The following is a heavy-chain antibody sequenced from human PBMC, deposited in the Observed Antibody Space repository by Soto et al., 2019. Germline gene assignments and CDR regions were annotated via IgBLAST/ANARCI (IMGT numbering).Heavy chain of an antibody. V-gene: IGHV3-48*02. CDR1: GFTFSTYG. CDR2: INSGSTTM. J-gene: IGHJ4*02. D-gene: IGHD3-16*01. Sequence: EVQLVESGGGLVQSGGSLRLSCAASGFTFSTYGMNWVRQAPGKGLEWVSYINSGSTTMYYADSVKGRFTISRDNARNSLYLQMNSLGDEDTAVYYCARLHRVAPWGDWCWGQGTLVTVSS. CDR3: ARLHRVAPWGDWC.